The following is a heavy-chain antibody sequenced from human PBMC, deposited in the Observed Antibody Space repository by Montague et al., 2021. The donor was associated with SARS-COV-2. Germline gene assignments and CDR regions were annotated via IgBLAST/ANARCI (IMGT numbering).Heavy chain of an antibody. D-gene: IGHD3-3*01. CDR3: ARAGGFYDYWSGYSSSAGFFDP. J-gene: IGHJ5*02. CDR2: IYYSGST. CDR1: GGSVSSYY. V-gene: IGHV4-59*02. Sequence: SETLSLTCTVSGGSVSSYYWSWIRQSPGKGLQWLGYIYYSGSTYYNPSLKSRVTMSVDTSKNQLSLRLNSVTTADTAVYFCARAGGFYDYWSGYSSSAGFFDPWGQGSLVTVSS.